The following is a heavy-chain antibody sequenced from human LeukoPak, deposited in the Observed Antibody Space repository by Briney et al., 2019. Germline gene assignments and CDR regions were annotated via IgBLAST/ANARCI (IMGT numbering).Heavy chain of an antibody. V-gene: IGHV4-39*07. CDR3: ARDHRDSSGWYEDLYYFDY. J-gene: IGHJ4*02. CDR1: GGSISSSSYY. Sequence: SETLSLTCTVSGGSISSSSYYWGWIRQPPGKGLEWIGSIYYSGSTYYNPSLKSRVTISVDTSKNQFSLKLSSVTAADMAVYYCARDHRDSSGWYEDLYYFDYWGQGTLVTVSS. CDR2: IYYSGST. D-gene: IGHD6-19*01.